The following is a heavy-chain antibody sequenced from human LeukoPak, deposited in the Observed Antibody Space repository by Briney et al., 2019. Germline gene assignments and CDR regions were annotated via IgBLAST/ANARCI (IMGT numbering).Heavy chain of an antibody. D-gene: IGHD2-2*01. Sequence: GESLKISCKGSGYSFTSYWNGWVRQMPGKGLEWMGIIYPGDSDTRYSPSFQGQVTISADKSISTAYLQWSSLKASDTAMYYCARQVPGYCSSTSCLDAFDIWGQGTMVTVSS. V-gene: IGHV5-51*01. CDR2: IYPGDSDT. CDR1: GYSFTSYW. J-gene: IGHJ3*02. CDR3: ARQVPGYCSSTSCLDAFDI.